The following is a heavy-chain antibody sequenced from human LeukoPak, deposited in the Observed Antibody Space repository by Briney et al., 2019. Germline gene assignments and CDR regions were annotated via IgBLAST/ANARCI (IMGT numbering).Heavy chain of an antibody. CDR2: IYYSGST. CDR1: GGSISSYY. Sequence: PSETLSLTCTVSGGSISSYYRSWIRQPPGKGLEWIGYIYYSGSTNYNPSLKSRVTISVDTSKNQFSLKLSSVTAADTAVYYCARDKTGGFDYWGQGTLVTVSS. CDR3: ARDKTGGFDY. J-gene: IGHJ4*02. D-gene: IGHD7-27*01. V-gene: IGHV4-59*01.